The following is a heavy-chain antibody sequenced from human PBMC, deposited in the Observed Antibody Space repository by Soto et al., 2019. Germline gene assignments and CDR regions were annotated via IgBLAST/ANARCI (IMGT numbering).Heavy chain of an antibody. CDR3: ARLPAEATVAAGGMDV. CDR2: TYYSGLT. J-gene: IGHJ6*02. Sequence: FETLSLTCSVSGGSIRTGVFYWGWIRQPPGKGLEWIGSTYYSGLTFYTPSLKSRVTISVDTSKNQFSLNLDSVTAADTAVYYCARLPAEATVAAGGMDVWGQGTTVTVSS. CDR1: GGSIRTGVFY. V-gene: IGHV4-39*01. D-gene: IGHD6-13*01.